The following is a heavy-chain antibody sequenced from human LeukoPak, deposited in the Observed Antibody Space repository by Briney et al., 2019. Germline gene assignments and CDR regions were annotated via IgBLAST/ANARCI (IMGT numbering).Heavy chain of an antibody. CDR2: IYYSGST. D-gene: IGHD3-22*01. Sequence: SETLSLTCTASGGSISSSSYYWGWIRQPPGKGLEWIGRIYYSGSTYYNPSLKSRVTISVDTSKNQFSLKLSSVTAADTAVYYCASLGDSSGYYYYYYMDVWGKGTTVTVSS. J-gene: IGHJ6*03. CDR1: GGSISSSSYY. CDR3: ASLGDSSGYYYYYYMDV. V-gene: IGHV4-39*01.